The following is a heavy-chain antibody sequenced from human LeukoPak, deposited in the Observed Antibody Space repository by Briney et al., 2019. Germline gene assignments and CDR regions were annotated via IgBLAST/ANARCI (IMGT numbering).Heavy chain of an antibody. V-gene: IGHV3-30*04. CDR1: GFTFSNYA. Sequence: GGSLRLPCAASGFTFSNYAMHWVRQAPGKGLEWVAVISYDGSNKYYADSVKGRFTISRDNSKNTLYLQTNSLRSEDTAVYYCSRGQFRLGQYDSSAFDYWGQGTLVTVSS. J-gene: IGHJ4*02. CDR2: ISYDGSNK. CDR3: SRGQFRLGQYDSSAFDY. D-gene: IGHD3-22*01.